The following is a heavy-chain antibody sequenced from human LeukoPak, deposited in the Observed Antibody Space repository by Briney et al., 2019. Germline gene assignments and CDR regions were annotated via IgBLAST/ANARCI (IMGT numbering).Heavy chain of an antibody. CDR1: GFTFSSYG. Sequence: GGSLRLFCAASGFTFSSYGMHWVRQAPGKGLEWVAFIRYDGSNKYYADSVKGRFTISRDNSKNTLYLQMNSLRAEDTAVYYCASSPEYSSSSVNYFDYWGQGTLVTVSS. V-gene: IGHV3-30*02. CDR2: IRYDGSNK. J-gene: IGHJ4*02. D-gene: IGHD6-6*01. CDR3: ASSPEYSSSSVNYFDY.